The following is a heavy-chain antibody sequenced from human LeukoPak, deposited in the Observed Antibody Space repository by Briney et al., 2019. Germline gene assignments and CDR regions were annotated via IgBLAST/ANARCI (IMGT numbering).Heavy chain of an antibody. V-gene: IGHV4-61*02. J-gene: IGHJ4*02. Sequence: SETLSLTCTVSGASINSGGYYWSWIRQPAGKGLECIGRIHRSGSTDYNPSLKSRVTMSVDTSKNQFSLTLSSVTAADTAIYYCARGPGGTTGEAFDYWGQGTLVTVSS. CDR2: IHRSGST. D-gene: IGHD1-7*01. CDR1: GASINSGGYY. CDR3: ARGPGGTTGEAFDY.